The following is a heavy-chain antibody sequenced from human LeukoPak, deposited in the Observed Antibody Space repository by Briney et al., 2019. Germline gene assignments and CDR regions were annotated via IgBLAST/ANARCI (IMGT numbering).Heavy chain of an antibody. CDR3: GRHAYGDSSAAFDI. Sequence: SDTLSLTCAVSVDSISSIYCWRWDRQFPGKGLEWIGEVYRRGSTSYNPSLKSRVVISIDKSKNQYSLNLNSVTAADTAMYYCGRHAYGDSSAAFDIWGQGTMVIVSS. V-gene: IGHV4-4*02. J-gene: IGHJ3*02. D-gene: IGHD4-17*01. CDR2: VYRRGST. CDR1: VDSISSIYC.